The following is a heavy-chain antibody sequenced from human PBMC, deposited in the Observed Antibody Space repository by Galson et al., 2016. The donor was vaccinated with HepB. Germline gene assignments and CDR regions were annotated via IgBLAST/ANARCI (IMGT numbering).Heavy chain of an antibody. V-gene: IGHV1-18*04. CDR1: GYTFTGYG. D-gene: IGHD3-9*01. J-gene: IGHJ3*02. CDR3: ARANYYDVLADDYRAFDI. Sequence: SVKVSCKASGYTFTGYGISWLRQAPGQGLEWMGWISTYSGLTHYAPKLQGRVTMTTDTSTTTASMELRSLRSDDTAMYYCARANYYDVLADDYRAFDIWGQGTMVTVSS. CDR2: ISTYSGLT.